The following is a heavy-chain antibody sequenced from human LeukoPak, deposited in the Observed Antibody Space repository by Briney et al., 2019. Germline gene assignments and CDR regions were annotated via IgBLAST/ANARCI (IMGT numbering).Heavy chain of an antibody. V-gene: IGHV3-48*02. CDR2: ISSSSSTI. D-gene: IGHD3-3*01. J-gene: IGHJ3*02. CDR1: GFTFSSYS. CDR3: ARDSRFLEWLCAFDI. Sequence: GGSLRLSCAASGFTFSSYSMNWVRQAPGKGLEWVSYISSSSSTIYYADSVKGRFTISRDNAKNSLYLQMNSLRDEDTAVYYCARDSRFLEWLCAFDIWGQGTMVTVSS.